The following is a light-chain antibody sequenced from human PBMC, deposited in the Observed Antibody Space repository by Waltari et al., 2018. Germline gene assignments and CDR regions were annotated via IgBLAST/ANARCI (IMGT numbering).Light chain of an antibody. J-gene: IGLJ3*02. CDR2: QDT. Sequence: FDLTQPSSVSVSPGQTARLTCSGDLVTKKYTRWFQQKPGRAPLLLIYQDTERPLGIPERFSGSISGTTITLTITGAQFEDEADYHCFSAADDFWVFGGGTKLTVL. V-gene: IGLV3-27*01. CDR1: LVTKKY. CDR3: FSAADDFWV.